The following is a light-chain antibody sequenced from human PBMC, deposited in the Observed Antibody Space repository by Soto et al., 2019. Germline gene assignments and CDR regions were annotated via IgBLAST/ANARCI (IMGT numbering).Light chain of an antibody. CDR3: QQRLNWPHT. V-gene: IGKV3-11*01. Sequence: ETLLSPAPGSVSLSPGESVTFSCRASHSVSNYLAWFQQNPGQAPRLLIFDTTTRAPGTPARFSGSGSVTDFTLTISSLEPEDFAVYYCQQRLNWPHTFGQGTKLEIK. CDR2: DTT. CDR1: HSVSNY. J-gene: IGKJ2*01.